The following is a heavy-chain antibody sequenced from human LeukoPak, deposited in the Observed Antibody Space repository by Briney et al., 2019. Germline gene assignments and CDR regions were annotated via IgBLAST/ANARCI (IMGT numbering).Heavy chain of an antibody. V-gene: IGHV7-4-1*02. CDR1: GYTFTTYA. CDR3: ARAAYCSGDTCYTWFDP. Sequence: GASVKVSCKASGYTFTTYAMNWVRQAPGQGLEWMGWINTNTGNPTYAQGFTGRFVFSLDTSVSTAYLQISSLKAEDTAVYYCARAAYCSGDTCYTWFDPWGQGTLVTVSS. CDR2: INTNTGNP. J-gene: IGHJ5*02. D-gene: IGHD2-15*01.